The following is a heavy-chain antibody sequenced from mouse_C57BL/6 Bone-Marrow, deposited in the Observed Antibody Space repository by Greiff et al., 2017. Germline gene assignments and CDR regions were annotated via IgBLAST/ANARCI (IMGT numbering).Heavy chain of an antibody. D-gene: IGHD1-1*01. V-gene: IGHV1-64*01. J-gene: IGHJ3*01. CDR1: GYTFTSYW. CDR2: IHPNSGST. CDR3: ARWYYGSSSAWFAY. Sequence: QVQLQQPGAELVKPGASVTLSCKASGYTFTSYWMHWVKQRPGQGLEWIGMIHPNSGSTNYNEKFKSKATLTVDKSSSTAYMQLSSLTSEDSAVYYCARWYYGSSSAWFAYWGQGTLVTVSA.